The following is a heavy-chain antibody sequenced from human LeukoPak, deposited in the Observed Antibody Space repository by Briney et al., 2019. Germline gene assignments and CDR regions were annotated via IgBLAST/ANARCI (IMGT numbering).Heavy chain of an antibody. CDR1: GYTFSIYG. Sequence: GASVKVSCKASGYTFSIYGFSWVRQAPGQGLEWMGWINAYNGNTDYAQNLQGGVTMTTDTSTSTAYMELRSLRSDDTAVYYCARRQGTTLNFDYWGQGTLVTVSS. V-gene: IGHV1-18*01. CDR3: ARRQGTTLNFDY. CDR2: INAYNGNT. J-gene: IGHJ4*02. D-gene: IGHD1-1*01.